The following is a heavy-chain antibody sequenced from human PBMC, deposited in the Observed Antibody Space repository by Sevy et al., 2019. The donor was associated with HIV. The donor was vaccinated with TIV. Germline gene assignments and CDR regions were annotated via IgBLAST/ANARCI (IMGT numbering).Heavy chain of an antibody. J-gene: IGHJ4*02. Sequence: GGSLRLSCAASGFTFSNYGMSWIRQAPGKGLEWVANIKQDGSGKYYVDSVKGRFTISRDNPKNSLYLEMNTLRAEDTAVYYCATSGGEYWGQGTLVTVSS. CDR2: IKQDGSGK. D-gene: IGHD3-16*01. CDR3: ATSGGEY. V-gene: IGHV3-7*01. CDR1: GFTFSNYG.